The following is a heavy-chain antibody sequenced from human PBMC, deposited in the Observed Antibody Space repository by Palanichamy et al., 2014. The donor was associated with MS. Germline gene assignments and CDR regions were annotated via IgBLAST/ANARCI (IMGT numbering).Heavy chain of an antibody. CDR1: GFSFSRYD. Sequence: QVQLVESGGDVVQPGRSLRLSCAASGFSFSRYDMHWVRQAPGKGLDWAAGISYDGSKKYYGDSVQGRFTISRDNSKNNVNLQMNGLRSDDTAVYFCYGSAYDYWGQGTLVTVS. D-gene: IGHD6-19*01. V-gene: IGHV3-30*04. J-gene: IGHJ4*02. CDR3: YGSAYDY. CDR2: ISYDGSKK.